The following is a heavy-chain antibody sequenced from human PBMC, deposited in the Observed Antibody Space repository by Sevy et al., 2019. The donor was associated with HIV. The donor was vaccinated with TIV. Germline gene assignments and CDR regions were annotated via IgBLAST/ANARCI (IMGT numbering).Heavy chain of an antibody. V-gene: IGHV1-46*01. CDR1: GYTFTRYY. Sequence: GASVKVSCKASGYTFTRYYIHWVRQAPGQGLECMGIINPSGGGTNYAQKFQGRVTFTRDTSTSTVYMELSSLRFEDTAVYYCARVESCGGDCYYSDYWGQGTQVTVSS. D-gene: IGHD2-21*02. CDR3: ARVESCGGDCYYSDY. CDR2: INPSGGGT. J-gene: IGHJ4*02.